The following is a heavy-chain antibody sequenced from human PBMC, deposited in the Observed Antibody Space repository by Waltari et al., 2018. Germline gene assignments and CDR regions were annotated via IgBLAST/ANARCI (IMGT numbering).Heavy chain of an antibody. CDR2: IKQDGNEK. Sequence: EVHLVESGGGLVQPGGSLRLSCAASGFTFRSHWMTWVRQAPGKGLEWVANIKQDGNEKYYVDAVKGRFTISRDNAKNSLVLQMNSLRVEDTAVYYCAKGRYHYDSSGYYGAWGQGTLVTVSS. V-gene: IGHV3-7*01. CDR1: GFTFRSHW. J-gene: IGHJ5*02. D-gene: IGHD3-22*01. CDR3: AKGRYHYDSSGYYGA.